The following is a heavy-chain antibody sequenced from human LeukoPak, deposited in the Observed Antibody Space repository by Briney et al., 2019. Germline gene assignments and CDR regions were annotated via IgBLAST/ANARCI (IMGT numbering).Heavy chain of an antibody. D-gene: IGHD1-26*01. CDR2: ISYDGSNK. J-gene: IGHJ4*01. V-gene: IGHV3-30-3*01. CDR3: ARGLVSGSQRGYFDY. CDR1: EFTFGHYA. Sequence: PGGSLRLSCAASEFTFGHYAMHWVRQAPSKGLEWVAVISYDGSNKYYADSVKGRFTISRDNSKNTLYLQTNSLRTDDTAVYYCARGLVSGSQRGYFDYWGHGALVTVSS.